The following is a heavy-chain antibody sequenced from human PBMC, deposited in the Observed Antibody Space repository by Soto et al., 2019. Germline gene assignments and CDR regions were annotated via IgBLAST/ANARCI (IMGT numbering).Heavy chain of an antibody. V-gene: IGHV4-59*01. CDR1: GGSISSYY. CDR2: IYYSGS. D-gene: IGHD3-22*01. Sequence: QVQLQESGPGLVKPSETLSLTCSVSGGSISSYYWRWIRQPPGKGLEWIAYIYYSGSRYNPPLKSRVTITPDTSKNQFSVNRSFVTADDTAVYYCGRTYDGSCANSGGYALDIWGQGKMVTVSS. CDR3: GRTYDGSCANSGGYALDI. J-gene: IGHJ3*02.